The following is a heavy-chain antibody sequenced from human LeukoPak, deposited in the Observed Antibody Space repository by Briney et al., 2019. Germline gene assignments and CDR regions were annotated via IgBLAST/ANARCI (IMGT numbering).Heavy chain of an antibody. CDR1: GGSISSSDW. V-gene: IGHV4-4*02. CDR2: VYHSGST. J-gene: IGHJ4*02. Sequence: SETLSLTCAVSGGSISSSDWWSWVRQPPGKGLEWIGEVYHSGSTKHNPSLKSRVTISVDKSKNQFSLKLSSVTAADTAVYYCARDDDSSGNFDYWGQGTLVTVSS. D-gene: IGHD6-25*01. CDR3: ARDDDSSGNFDY.